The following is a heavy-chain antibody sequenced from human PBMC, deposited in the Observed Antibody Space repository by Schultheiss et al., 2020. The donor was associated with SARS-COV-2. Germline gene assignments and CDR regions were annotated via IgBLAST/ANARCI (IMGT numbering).Heavy chain of an antibody. V-gene: IGHV3-9*01. CDR2: ISWNSGSI. Sequence: GGSLRLSCAASGFTFSRYAMTWVRQAPGKGLEWVSGISWNSGSIGYADSVKGRFTISRDNAKNSLYLQMNSLRAEDTAVYYCARNDILTGYYFEGMDVWGQGTTVTVSS. D-gene: IGHD3-9*01. J-gene: IGHJ6*02. CDR1: GFTFSRYA. CDR3: ARNDILTGYYFEGMDV.